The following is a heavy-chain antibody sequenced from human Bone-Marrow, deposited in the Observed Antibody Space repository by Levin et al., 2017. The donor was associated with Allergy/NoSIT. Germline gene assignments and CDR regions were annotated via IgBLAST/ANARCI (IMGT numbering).Heavy chain of an antibody. CDR1: GFIFNYYA. V-gene: IGHV3-30*04. J-gene: IGHJ6*02. D-gene: IGHD4-11*01. Sequence: GGSLRLSCAASGFIFNYYAIHWVRQAPGKGLEWVATISYDENYRYYADSVRGRFTFSRDDSKNTLYLQMNSLRAEDTAVYYCARDMTTVTTTFAGDVWGQGTTVTVSS. CDR2: ISYDENYR. CDR3: ARDMTTVTTTFAGDV.